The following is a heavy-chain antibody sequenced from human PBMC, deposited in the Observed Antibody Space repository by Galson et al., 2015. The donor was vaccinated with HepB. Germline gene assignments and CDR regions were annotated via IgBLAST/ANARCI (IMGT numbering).Heavy chain of an antibody. J-gene: IGHJ5*02. CDR2: IWYDGSNK. D-gene: IGHD3-3*01. V-gene: IGHV3-33*01. CDR1: GFTFSSYG. Sequence: SLRLSCAASGFTFSSYGMHWVRQAPGKGLEWVAVIWYDGSNKYYADSVKGRFTISRDNSKNTLYLQMNSLRAEDTAVYYCARASGDFWSGYSNWFDPWGQGTLVTVSS. CDR3: ARASGDFWSGYSNWFDP.